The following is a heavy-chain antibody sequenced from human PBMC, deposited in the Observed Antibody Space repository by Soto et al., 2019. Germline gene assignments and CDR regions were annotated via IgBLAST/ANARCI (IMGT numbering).Heavy chain of an antibody. V-gene: IGHV3-7*03. CDR3: ASLKVRSAWDF. J-gene: IGHJ4*02. D-gene: IGHD6-19*01. CDR1: GFNFNNYR. Sequence: EVQLVESGGGLVQPGGSLRLSCAVSGFNFNNYRMSWVRQAPGKGLEWVATIKEDGSERYYVPSVRGRFTISRDNAKNSLSLQMNSLRADDTAVYYCASLKVRSAWDFWGQGTLVTVSS. CDR2: IKEDGSER.